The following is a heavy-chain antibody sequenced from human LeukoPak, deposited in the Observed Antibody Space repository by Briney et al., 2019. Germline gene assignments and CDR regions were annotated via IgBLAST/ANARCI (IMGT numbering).Heavy chain of an antibody. CDR2: ISAYNGNT. D-gene: IGHD6-19*01. Sequence: ASVKVSCKASGYTFTSYGISWVRQAPGQGLEWMGWISAYNGNTNYAQKLQGRVTMTTDTSASTAYMELSSLRSEDTAVYYCARDEQWLASYNWFDPWGQGTLVTVSS. J-gene: IGHJ5*02. CDR3: ARDEQWLASYNWFDP. V-gene: IGHV1-18*01. CDR1: GYTFTSYG.